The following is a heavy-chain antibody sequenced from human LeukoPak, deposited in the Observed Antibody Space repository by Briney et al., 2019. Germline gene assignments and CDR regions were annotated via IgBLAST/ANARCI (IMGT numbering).Heavy chain of an antibody. D-gene: IGHD6-13*01. J-gene: IGHJ5*02. CDR1: GDSISNYY. CDR3: ARGYSSSWYFNWFDP. Sequence: SETLSLTCTVSGDSISNYYWSWIRQPAGKGLEWIGRLYLSGSTNYNPSLRNRVTMSLDTSKNQFSLKLNSVTAADTAVYYCARGYSSSWYFNWFDPWGQGTLVTVSS. V-gene: IGHV4-4*07. CDR2: LYLSGST.